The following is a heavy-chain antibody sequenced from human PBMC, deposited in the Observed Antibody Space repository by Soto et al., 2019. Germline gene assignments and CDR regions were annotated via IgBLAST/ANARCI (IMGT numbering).Heavy chain of an antibody. CDR3: ARSGGGVGAGTWYYGMDV. V-gene: IGHV4-59*01. Sequence: QVQLQESGPGLVKPSETLSLTCTVSGGSISSYYWSWIRQPPGKGLEWIGYIYYSGSTNYNPSLKSRVTISVDTSKNQFSLKLSSVTAADTAVYYCARSGGGVGAGTWYYGMDVWGQGTTVTVSS. J-gene: IGHJ6*02. D-gene: IGHD6-13*01. CDR1: GGSISSYY. CDR2: IYYSGST.